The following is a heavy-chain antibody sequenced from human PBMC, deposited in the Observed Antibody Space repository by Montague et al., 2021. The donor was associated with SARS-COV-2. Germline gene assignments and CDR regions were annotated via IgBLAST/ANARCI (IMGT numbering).Heavy chain of an antibody. CDR2: ISGSGGST. Sequence: SLKLSCAASGFTFDDYGVHWVRQVPEKGLEWVALISGSGGSTYYADSVRGRFTISRDNNKNSLYLQMNSLKTDDTALYYCAILHGLDYFRLDLWGQGTTVTVSS. V-gene: IGHV3-43*02. J-gene: IGHJ6*02. CDR3: AILHGLDYFRLDL. CDR1: GFTFDDYG.